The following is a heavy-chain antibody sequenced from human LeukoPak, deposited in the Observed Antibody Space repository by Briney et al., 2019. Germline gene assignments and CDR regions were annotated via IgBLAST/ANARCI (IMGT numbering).Heavy chain of an antibody. D-gene: IGHD6-19*01. CDR3: AKGQRIAVAPRDY. CDR1: GFTFSSYA. J-gene: IGHJ4*02. V-gene: IGHV3-23*01. Sequence: PGGSLRLSCAASGFTFSSYAMSWVRQAPGKGLEWVSAISGSGGSTYYADSVEGRFTISRDNSKNTLYLQMNSLRAEDTAVYYCAKGQRIAVAPRDYWGQGTLVTVSS. CDR2: ISGSGGST.